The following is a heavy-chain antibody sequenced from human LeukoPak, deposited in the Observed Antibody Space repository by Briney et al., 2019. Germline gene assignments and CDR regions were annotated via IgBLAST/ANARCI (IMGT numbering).Heavy chain of an antibody. CDR1: GYSFTSYW. CDR3: ARHGGVIVATADPYFDY. V-gene: IGHV5-51*01. CDR2: IYPGDSNT. J-gene: IGHJ4*02. Sequence: GESLKISCKGSGYSFTSYWIGWVRQMPGKGLEWMGIIYPGDSNTRYSPSFQGQVTISADKSISTAYLQWSSLKASDTAMYYCARHGGVIVATADPYFDYWGQGTLVTVSS. D-gene: IGHD5-12*01.